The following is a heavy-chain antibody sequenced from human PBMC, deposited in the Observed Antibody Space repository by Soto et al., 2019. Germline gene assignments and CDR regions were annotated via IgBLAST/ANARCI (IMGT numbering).Heavy chain of an antibody. CDR1: GGSISSSSYY. V-gene: IGHV4-39*01. D-gene: IGHD5-12*01. CDR2: IYYSGNT. J-gene: IGHJ3*02. Sequence: SETLSLTCTVSGGSISSSSYYWGWIRQPPGKGLEWIGSIYYSGNTYYNPSLKSRVTISVDTSKNQFSLKLSSVTAADTAVYYCARGMATISGAFDIWGQGTMVTVSS. CDR3: ARGMATISGAFDI.